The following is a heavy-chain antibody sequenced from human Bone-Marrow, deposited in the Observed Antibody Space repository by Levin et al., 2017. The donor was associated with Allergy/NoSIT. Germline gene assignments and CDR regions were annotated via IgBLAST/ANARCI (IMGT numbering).Heavy chain of an antibody. D-gene: IGHD2-15*01. CDR2: INHSGST. Sequence: PSETLSLTCAVYGGSFSGYYWSWIRQPPGKGLEWIGEINHSGSTNYNPSLKSRVTISVDTSKNQFSLKLSSVTAADTAVYYCARGRGSCYSIRWFDPWGQGTLVTVSS. J-gene: IGHJ5*02. CDR1: GGSFSGYY. CDR3: ARGRGSCYSIRWFDP. V-gene: IGHV4-34*01.